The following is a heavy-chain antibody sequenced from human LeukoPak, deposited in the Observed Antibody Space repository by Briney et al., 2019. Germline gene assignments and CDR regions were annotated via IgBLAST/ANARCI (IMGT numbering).Heavy chain of an antibody. CDR3: ARSAGDCSSTSCYLGDPSSYYWFDP. J-gene: IGHJ5*02. CDR2: INHSGST. D-gene: IGHD2-2*01. Sequence: SETLSLTCAVYGGPFSGYYWSWIRQPPGKGLEWIGEINHSGSTNYNPSLKSRVTMSVDTSKNQFSLKLSSVTAADTAVYYCARSAGDCSSTSCYLGDPSSYYWFDPWGQGTLVTVSS. V-gene: IGHV4-34*01. CDR1: GGPFSGYY.